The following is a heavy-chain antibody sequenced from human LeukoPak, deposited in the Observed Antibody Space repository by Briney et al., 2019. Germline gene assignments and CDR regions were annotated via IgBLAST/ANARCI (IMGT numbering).Heavy chain of an antibody. Sequence: PGGSLRLSCAASGFTFSSYEMNWVRQAPGKGLEWVSYISSSGSTIYYADSVKGRFTISRDNAKNSLYLQMNSLRAEDTAVYYCARDKGSYDSDFWGQGTLVTVSS. CDR3: ARDKGSYDSDF. CDR2: ISSSGSTI. CDR1: GFTFSSYE. V-gene: IGHV3-48*03. D-gene: IGHD5-18*01. J-gene: IGHJ4*02.